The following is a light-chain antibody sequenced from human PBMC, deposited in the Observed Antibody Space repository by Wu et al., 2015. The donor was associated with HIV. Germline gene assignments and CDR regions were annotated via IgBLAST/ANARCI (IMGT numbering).Light chain of an antibody. J-gene: IGKJ4*01. CDR2: DGT. CDR1: HNIANN. Sequence: VMTQSPVTVSVSPGKSVTLSCRVSHNIANNLAWYQHKVGQSPRLLIHDGTTRAKGVSARFRGGGTMTDFTLTIDNVQPDDFASYYCQQFWTRPFTFGGG. V-gene: IGKV3-15*01. CDR3: QQFWTRPFT.